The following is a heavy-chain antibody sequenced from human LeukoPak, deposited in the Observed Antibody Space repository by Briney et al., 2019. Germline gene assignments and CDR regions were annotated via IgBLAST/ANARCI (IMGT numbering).Heavy chain of an antibody. D-gene: IGHD3-9*01. CDR3: AREGTYYDILTGRFDL. CDR2: INSDGSST. Sequence: GGSLRLSCAASGFTFSSYEMNWVRQAPGKGLVWVSRINSDGSSTSYADSVKGRFTISRDNAKNMLYLQMNSLRAEDTAVYYCAREGTYYDILTGRFDLWGRGTLVTVSS. CDR1: GFTFSSYE. J-gene: IGHJ2*01. V-gene: IGHV3-74*01.